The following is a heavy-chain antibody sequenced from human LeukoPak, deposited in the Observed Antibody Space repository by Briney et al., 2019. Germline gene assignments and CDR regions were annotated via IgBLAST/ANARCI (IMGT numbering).Heavy chain of an antibody. CDR2: IIPIFGTA. Sequence: ASVKVSCKASGGTFSSYAISWVRQAPGQGLEWMGGIIPIFGTANYTQKFQGRVTITADESTSTAYMELSSLRSEDTAVYYCARGRTYYYDSSDWGQGTLVTVSS. V-gene: IGHV1-69*13. CDR1: GGTFSSYA. CDR3: ARGRTYYYDSSD. D-gene: IGHD3-22*01. J-gene: IGHJ4*02.